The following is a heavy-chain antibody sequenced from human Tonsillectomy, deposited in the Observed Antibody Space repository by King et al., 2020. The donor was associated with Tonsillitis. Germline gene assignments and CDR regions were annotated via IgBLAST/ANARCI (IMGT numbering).Heavy chain of an antibody. J-gene: IGHJ4*02. CDR1: GGTFSSFV. CDR2: IIPIFGTP. V-gene: IGHV1-69*01. D-gene: IGHD6-19*01. CDR3: ARADGYSSGWYEGLVFDY. Sequence: VQLVESGAEVRKPGSSVKVSCKASGGTFSSFVIIWVRQAPGQGLEWMGGIIPIFGTPNYAQKFQGRVTITADESTTTAYMELSSLRSEDTAVYYCARADGYSSGWYEGLVFDYWGQGTLVTVSS.